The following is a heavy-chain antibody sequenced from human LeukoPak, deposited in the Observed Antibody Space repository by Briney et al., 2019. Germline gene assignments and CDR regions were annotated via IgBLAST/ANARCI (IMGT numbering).Heavy chain of an antibody. V-gene: IGHV4-59*01. Sequence: SETLSLTCTVSGGSISSYYWSWIRQPPGKGLEWIGYIYYSGSTNYNPSLKSRVTISVDTSKNQFSLKLSSVTAADTAAYYCARSQWLDSDAFDIWGQGTMVTVSS. CDR3: ARSQWLDSDAFDI. D-gene: IGHD6-19*01. CDR2: IYYSGST. J-gene: IGHJ3*02. CDR1: GGSISSYY.